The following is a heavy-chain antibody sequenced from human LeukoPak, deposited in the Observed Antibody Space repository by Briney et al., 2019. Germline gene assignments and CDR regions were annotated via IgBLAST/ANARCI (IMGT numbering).Heavy chain of an antibody. D-gene: IGHD2-15*01. CDR3: ARDRGYCSGGGCQYYYYYMDV. Sequence: SVKVSCKASGGTFSSYAISWVRQAPGQGLEWMGGIIPIFGTANYAQKFQGRVTITTDESTSTAYMELSSLRPEDTAVYYCARDRGYCSGGGCQYYYYYMDVWGKGTTVTVSS. CDR1: GGTFSSYA. V-gene: IGHV1-69*05. J-gene: IGHJ6*03. CDR2: IIPIFGTA.